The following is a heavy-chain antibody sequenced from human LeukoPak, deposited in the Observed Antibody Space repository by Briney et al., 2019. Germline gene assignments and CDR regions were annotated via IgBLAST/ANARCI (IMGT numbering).Heavy chain of an antibody. CDR3: ARVLVEMATITHDAFDI. CDR2: INPNSGGT. D-gene: IGHD5-24*01. CDR1: GYTFTGYY. J-gene: IGHJ3*02. Sequence: ASVKVSCKASGYTFTGYYMHWVRQAPGQGLEWMGWINPNSGGTNYAQKFQGRVTMTRDTSISTAYMELSRPRSDDTAVYYCARVLVEMATITHDAFDIWGRGTMVTVSS. V-gene: IGHV1-2*02.